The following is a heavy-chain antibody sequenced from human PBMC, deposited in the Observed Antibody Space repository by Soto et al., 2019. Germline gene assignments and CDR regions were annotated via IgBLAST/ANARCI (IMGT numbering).Heavy chain of an antibody. D-gene: IGHD2-2*01. CDR3: ARLGGYCSCTNCYGFYGMDV. Sequence: QLQLQESGPGLVKPSETLSLNCSVSGGAISSGPYSWGWIRQPPGAGLVWIGTFHYNERTFYKPPLEGRVTIAVATCTNPFYLEVTSATVAATAVYFCARLGGYCSCTNCYGFYGMDVWGQGTTVTVSS. CDR1: GGAISSGPYS. V-gene: IGHV4-39*01. J-gene: IGHJ6*02. CDR2: FHYNERT.